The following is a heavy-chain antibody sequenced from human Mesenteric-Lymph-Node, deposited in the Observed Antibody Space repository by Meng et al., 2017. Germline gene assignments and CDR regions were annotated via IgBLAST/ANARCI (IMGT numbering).Heavy chain of an antibody. CDR1: GGSISSSSYY. CDR3: ARDRPPYYDYVWGSYRYEGGGEHYYYGMDV. J-gene: IGHJ6*02. V-gene: IGHV4-39*07. Sequence: SETLSLTCTVSGGSISSSSYYWGWIRQPPGKGLEWIGSIYYSGSTYYNPSLKSRVTISVDTSKNQFSLKLSSVTAADTAVYYCARDRPPYYDYVWGSYRYEGGGEHYYYGMDVWGQGTTVTVSS. CDR2: IYYSGST. D-gene: IGHD3-16*02.